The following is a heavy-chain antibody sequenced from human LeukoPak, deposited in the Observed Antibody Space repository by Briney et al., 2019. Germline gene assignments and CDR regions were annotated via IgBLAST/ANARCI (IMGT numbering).Heavy chain of an antibody. V-gene: IGHV3-23*01. CDR2: ISASGGIT. D-gene: IGHD3-16*01. CDR1: GFTFSCYA. CDR3: AKGSTAGGGVRLVGEFDY. J-gene: IGHJ4*02. Sequence: GGSLRLSCAASGFTFSCYAMTWVRQAPGKGLEWVSSISASGGITYFADSVKGRFSVSRDNSKTTLYVQMNNLRTEDTGVYYCAKGSTAGGGVRLVGEFDYWGQGTLVPVSP.